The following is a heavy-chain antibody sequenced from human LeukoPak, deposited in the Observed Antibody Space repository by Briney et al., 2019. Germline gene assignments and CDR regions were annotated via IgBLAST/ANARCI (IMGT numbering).Heavy chain of an antibody. D-gene: IGHD2-15*01. J-gene: IGHJ5*02. Sequence: PGGSLRLSCAASGFTFSSYAMSWVRQAPGKGLEGVSAISGSGGSTYYADSVKGRFTISRDNSKNTLYLQMNSLRAEDTAVYYCAKDRRCSGGSCKPDNWFDPWGQGTLVTVSS. CDR3: AKDRRCSGGSCKPDNWFDP. CDR2: ISGSGGST. V-gene: IGHV3-23*01. CDR1: GFTFSSYA.